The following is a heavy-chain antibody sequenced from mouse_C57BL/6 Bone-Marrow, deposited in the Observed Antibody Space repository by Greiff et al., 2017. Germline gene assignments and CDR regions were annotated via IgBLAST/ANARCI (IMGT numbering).Heavy chain of an antibody. CDR1: GYSFTSGYY. CDR2: ISYDGSN. D-gene: IGHD1-1*01. Sequence: EESGPGLVKPSQSLSLTCSVTGYSFTSGYYWNWIRQFPGNKLEWMGYISYDGSNNYNPSLKNRISITRDTSKNPFFLKLNSVTTEYTATYTCAREIDYYGNSYHFDYWGQGTALTVSS. CDR3: AREIDYYGNSYHFDY. J-gene: IGHJ2*01. V-gene: IGHV3-6*01.